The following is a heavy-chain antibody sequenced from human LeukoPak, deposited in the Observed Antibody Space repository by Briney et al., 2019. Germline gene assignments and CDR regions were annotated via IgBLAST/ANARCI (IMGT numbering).Heavy chain of an antibody. J-gene: IGHJ5*02. Sequence: GASVKVSCKASGYTFTSYAMNWVPQAPGQELEWMGWIDTNTGNPTYAQGFTGRFVFSLDTSVSTAYLQISSLKAEDTAVYYCARTAPYLLRYFDWLNHHNWFDPWGQGTLVTVSS. D-gene: IGHD3-9*01. CDR1: GYTFTSYA. CDR3: ARTAPYLLRYFDWLNHHNWFDP. V-gene: IGHV7-4-1*02. CDR2: IDTNTGNP.